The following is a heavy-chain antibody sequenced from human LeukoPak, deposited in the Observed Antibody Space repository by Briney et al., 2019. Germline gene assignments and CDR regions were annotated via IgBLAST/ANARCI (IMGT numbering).Heavy chain of an antibody. CDR3: ARDQSWQWLAWDWFDP. CDR2: IKQDGSEK. V-gene: IGHV3-7*01. D-gene: IGHD6-19*01. Sequence: GGSLRLSCAASGFTFSSYWMSWVRQAPGKGLEWVANIKQDGSEKYCVDSVKGRFTISRDNAKNSLYLQMNSLRAEDTAVYYCARDQSWQWLAWDWFDPWGQGTLVTVSS. J-gene: IGHJ5*02. CDR1: GFTFSSYW.